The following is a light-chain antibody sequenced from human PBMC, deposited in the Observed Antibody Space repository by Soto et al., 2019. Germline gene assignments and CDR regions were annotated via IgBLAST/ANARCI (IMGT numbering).Light chain of an antibody. V-gene: IGLV2-8*01. CDR2: EVT. J-gene: IGLJ3*02. CDR3: SSYAASNNFYFV. CDR1: SSDVGGYNY. Sequence: QSALTQPPSASGSPGQSVTISCTGTSSDVGGYNYVSWYQQYPGRAPKLMIYEVTKRPSGVPDRFSGSKSGNTASLTVSGLQAEDGADYYCSSYAASNNFYFVFGGGPKLTVL.